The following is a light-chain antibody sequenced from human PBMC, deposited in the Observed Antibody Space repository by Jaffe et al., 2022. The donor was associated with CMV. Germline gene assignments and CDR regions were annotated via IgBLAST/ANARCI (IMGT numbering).Light chain of an antibody. CDR2: GKN. Sequence: SSELTQDPAVSVALGQTVRITCQGDTLRNYYATWYQQKAGQAPVLVIYGKNKRPSGIPDRFSGSTSGNTASLTITGAQAEDEADYYCNSRDSSGNHLGVFGTGTKVTVL. CDR3: NSRDSSGNHLGV. J-gene: IGLJ1*01. CDR1: TLRNYY. V-gene: IGLV3-19*01.